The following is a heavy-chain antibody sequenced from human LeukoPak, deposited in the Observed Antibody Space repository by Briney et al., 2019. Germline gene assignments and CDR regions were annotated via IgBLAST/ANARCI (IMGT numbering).Heavy chain of an antibody. CDR3: ARGPIAAAGDS. V-gene: IGHV1-18*01. CDR1: GYTFTSYG. Sequence: PSASVKVSCKASGYTFTSYGISWVRQAPGQGLEWMGWINTYNGKTNCTQKLQGRVTMTTDTSTSTAYMELRSLRSDDTALYYCARGPIAAAGDSWGQGTLVTVSS. J-gene: IGHJ4*02. D-gene: IGHD6-13*01. CDR2: INTYNGKT.